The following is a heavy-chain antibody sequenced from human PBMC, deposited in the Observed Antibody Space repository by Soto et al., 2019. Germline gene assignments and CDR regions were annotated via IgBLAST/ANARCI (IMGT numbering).Heavy chain of an antibody. D-gene: IGHD3-22*01. J-gene: IGHJ3*02. Sequence: PRGSLSLSCAPSGFPFSRYARSSVRLALGKGLEWVSAVSGSGVSTYYADSVKGRFTTSRDNSKNTLYMQMNSLRAEDTAVYYCANNRDYFYSKHPGAFDNWGQGTMVSVSS. CDR3: ANNRDYFYSKHPGAFDN. V-gene: IGHV3-23*01. CDR1: GFPFSRYA. CDR2: VSGSGVST.